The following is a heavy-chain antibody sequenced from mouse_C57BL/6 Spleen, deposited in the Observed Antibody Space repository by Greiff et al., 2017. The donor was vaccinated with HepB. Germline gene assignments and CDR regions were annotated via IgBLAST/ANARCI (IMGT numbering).Heavy chain of an antibody. Sequence: EVKLMESGGGLVKPGGSLKLSCAASGFTFSSYAMSWVRQTPEKRLEWVATISDGGSYTYYPDNVKGRFTISRDNAKNNLYLQMSHLKSEDTAMYYCARGGYPDWYFDVWGTGTTVTVSS. V-gene: IGHV5-4*03. CDR2: ISDGGSYT. CDR3: ARGGYPDWYFDV. J-gene: IGHJ1*03. D-gene: IGHD1-1*02. CDR1: GFTFSSYA.